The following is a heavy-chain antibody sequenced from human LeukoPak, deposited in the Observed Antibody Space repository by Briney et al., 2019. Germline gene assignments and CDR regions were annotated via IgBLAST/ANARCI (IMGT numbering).Heavy chain of an antibody. D-gene: IGHD6-13*01. CDR1: GFTFSSYG. V-gene: IGHV3-30*02. CDR3: AKDEAAAGRGYFDY. Sequence: PGGSLRLSCAASGFTFSSYGMHWVRQAPGKGLEWVAFIRYDGSNKYYADSVKGRFTISRDNSKNTLYLQMNSLRAEDTAVYYCAKDEAAAGRGYFDYWGQGTLVTVSS. J-gene: IGHJ4*02. CDR2: IRYDGSNK.